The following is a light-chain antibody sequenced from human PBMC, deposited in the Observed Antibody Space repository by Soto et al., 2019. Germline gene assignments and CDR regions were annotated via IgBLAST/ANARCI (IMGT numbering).Light chain of an antibody. CDR2: AAS. Sequence: DIQMTQSPSSLSASVGDRVTITCRASQSISSYLNWYQQKPGKAPNLLIYAASSLQSGVPSRFSGSVSGTDFTLTISSLQPEDFATYYCQQSYSTPQTFGQGTKLEIK. CDR1: QSISSY. J-gene: IGKJ2*01. V-gene: IGKV1-39*01. CDR3: QQSYSTPQT.